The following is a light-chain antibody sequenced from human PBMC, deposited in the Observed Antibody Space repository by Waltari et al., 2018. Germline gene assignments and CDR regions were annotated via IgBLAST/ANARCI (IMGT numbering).Light chain of an antibody. Sequence: DIVMTQSPDSLAVSLGERATINCKSSQSLLWSFNNNNYLAWYQQKPGQPPKLLIHWASTWESGVPDLFSGSGSGADFTLTISSLQAEDVAVYYCQQYYSTPPTFGQGTKLEIK. CDR1: QSLLWSFNNNNY. CDR2: WAS. V-gene: IGKV4-1*01. CDR3: QQYYSTPPT. J-gene: IGKJ2*01.